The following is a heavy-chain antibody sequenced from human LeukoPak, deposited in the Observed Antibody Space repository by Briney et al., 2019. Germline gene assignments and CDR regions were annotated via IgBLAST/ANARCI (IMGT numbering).Heavy chain of an antibody. V-gene: IGHV3-21*01. J-gene: IGHJ4*02. D-gene: IGHD1-14*01. CDR1: GFTFSSCG. CDR2: IGPTGTDR. CDR3: ATETIGRHYDY. Sequence: GGSLRLSCAASGFTFSSCGFNWVRQAPGKGLEWVSSIGPTGTDRYYADSVRGRFTISRDNAKNSMCLQMDSLRDEDTAVYYCATETIGRHYDYWGQGTLLTVSS.